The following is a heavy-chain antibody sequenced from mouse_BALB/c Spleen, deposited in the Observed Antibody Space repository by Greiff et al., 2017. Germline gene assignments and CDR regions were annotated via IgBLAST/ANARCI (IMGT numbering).Heavy chain of an antibody. CDR2: IYPSDSYT. D-gene: IGHD1-2*01. V-gene: IGHV1-69*02. CDR3: TRETAN. CDR1: GYTFTSYW. Sequence: VQLQQPGAELVRPGASVKLSCKASGYTFTSYWINWVKQRPGQGLEWIGNIYPSDSYTNYNQKFKDKATLTVDKSSSTAYMQLSSPTSEDSAVYYCTRETANWGQGTTLTVSS. J-gene: IGHJ2*01.